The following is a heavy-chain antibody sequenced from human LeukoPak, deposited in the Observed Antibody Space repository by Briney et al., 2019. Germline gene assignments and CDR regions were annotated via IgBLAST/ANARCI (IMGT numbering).Heavy chain of an antibody. Sequence: GGSLRLSCAASGFTLSSYWMNWVRQAPGKGLEWVANIKQDGSEKYYVDSVKGRFTISRDNAKNSLYLQMNSLRAEDTAVYYCARAYNPGGSYYFGYWGQGTLVTVSS. D-gene: IGHD1-26*01. J-gene: IGHJ4*02. CDR2: IKQDGSEK. CDR3: ARAYNPGGSYYFGY. V-gene: IGHV3-7*04. CDR1: GFTLSSYW.